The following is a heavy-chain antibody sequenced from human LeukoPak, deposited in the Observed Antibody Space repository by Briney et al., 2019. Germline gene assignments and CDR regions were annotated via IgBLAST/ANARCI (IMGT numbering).Heavy chain of an antibody. D-gene: IGHD6-13*01. V-gene: IGHV3-48*03. Sequence: GGSLRLSCAASGFTFSSYEMNWVRQAPGKGLEWVSYISSSGSTMYYADSVKGRFTISRDNAKNSLYLQMNSLRAEDTAVYYCASSTVNIAAAGTPTDYWGQGTLVTVSS. CDR1: GFTFSSYE. CDR3: ASSTVNIAAAGTPTDY. CDR2: ISSSGSTM. J-gene: IGHJ4*02.